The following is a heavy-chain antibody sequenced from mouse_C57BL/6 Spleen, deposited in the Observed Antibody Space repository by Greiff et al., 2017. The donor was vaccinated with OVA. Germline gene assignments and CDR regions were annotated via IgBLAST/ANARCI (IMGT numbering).Heavy chain of an antibody. Sequence: EVQLQQSGPELVKPGASVKISCKASGYSFTDYNMNWVKQSNGKSLEWIGVINPNYGTTSYNQKFKGKATLTVDQSSSTAYMQLKSLTSEDSAVYYGARGEGHSNWYYFDYWGQGTTLTVSS. V-gene: IGHV1-39*01. CDR2: INPNYGTT. J-gene: IGHJ2*01. CDR3: ARGEGHSNWYYFDY. D-gene: IGHD2-5*01. CDR1: GYSFTDYN.